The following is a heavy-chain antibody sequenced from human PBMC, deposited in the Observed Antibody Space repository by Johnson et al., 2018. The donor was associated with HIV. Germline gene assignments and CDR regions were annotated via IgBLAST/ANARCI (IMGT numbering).Heavy chain of an antibody. CDR1: GFSFNNYA. CDR3: ARARVGDAFDI. J-gene: IGHJ3*02. V-gene: IGHV3-30*04. Sequence: QVQLVESGGGVVQPGRSLRLSCGASGFSFNNYAMHWVRQAPGKGLEWVAVIGYDGSNKYYADSVKGRLTVSRDNSKNTLYLQMNSLRAEDTALYYCARARVGDAFDIWGQGTMVTVSS. CDR2: IGYDGSNK. D-gene: IGHD1-26*01.